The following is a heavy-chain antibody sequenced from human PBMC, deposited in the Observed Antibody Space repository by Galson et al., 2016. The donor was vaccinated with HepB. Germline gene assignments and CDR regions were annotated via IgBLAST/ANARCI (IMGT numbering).Heavy chain of an antibody. CDR3: ARGGFLDYDFWSGLDN. D-gene: IGHD3-3*01. CDR1: GYTFTSYA. Sequence: SVKVSCKASGYTFTSYAIHWMRQAPGQRLEWMGWIKPGNGDTKYSQKFQDRVTITRDTSATTAYLELSSLRSEDTAVFYCARGGFLDYDFWSGLDNWGQGTLVTVSS. J-gene: IGHJ4*02. CDR2: IKPGNGDT. V-gene: IGHV1-3*01.